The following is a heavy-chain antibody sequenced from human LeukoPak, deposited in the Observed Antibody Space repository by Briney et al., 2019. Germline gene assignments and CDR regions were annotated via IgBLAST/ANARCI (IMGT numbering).Heavy chain of an antibody. Sequence: GGSLRLSCAVSGFSFSSYWMSWVRQAPGKGLEWVANIKQDGSEKYYVDSVKGRFTISRDNDKNSLYLQMNSLRAEDTAVYYCARDRLDYDILTGRYYYFDYWGQGTLVTVSS. V-gene: IGHV3-7*04. CDR2: IKQDGSEK. J-gene: IGHJ4*02. CDR3: ARDRLDYDILTGRYYYFDY. D-gene: IGHD3-9*01. CDR1: GFSFSSYW.